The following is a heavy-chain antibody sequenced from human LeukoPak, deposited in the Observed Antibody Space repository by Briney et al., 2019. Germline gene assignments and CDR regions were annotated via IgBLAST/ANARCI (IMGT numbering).Heavy chain of an antibody. D-gene: IGHD3-10*01. J-gene: IGHJ4*02. Sequence: ASVKVSCKASGYTFTSYGITWVRQAPGQGLEWMGWITPYNGKTSYAQKLQGRVTMTTDTSTSIAYMELRSLRSDDTAVYYCGRDYYGSGRANCDYWGQGTLVTVSS. CDR1: GYTFTSYG. CDR3: GRDYYGSGRANCDY. CDR2: ITPYNGKT. V-gene: IGHV1-18*01.